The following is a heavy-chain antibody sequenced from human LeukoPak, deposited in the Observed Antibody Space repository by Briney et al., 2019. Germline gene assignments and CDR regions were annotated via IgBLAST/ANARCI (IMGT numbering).Heavy chain of an antibody. CDR3: ARGSVAASPRFWATTGHYYYYYMDV. CDR2: INPTSGGT. J-gene: IGHJ6*03. D-gene: IGHD6-6*01. CDR1: GYTFTGYY. Sequence: GAGVTVSFTGAGYTFTGYYMHWVRQAPGQGREWVGWINPTSGGTNYAQKSHDRVTMNSDTSISTAYIELSRLRSDDTAVYYCARGSVAASPRFWATTGHYYYYYMDVWGKGTTVLVSS. V-gene: IGHV1-2*02.